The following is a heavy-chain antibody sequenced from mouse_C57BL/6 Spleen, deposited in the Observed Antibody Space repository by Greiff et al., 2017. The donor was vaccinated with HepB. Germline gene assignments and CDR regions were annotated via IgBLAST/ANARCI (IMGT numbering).Heavy chain of an antibody. J-gene: IGHJ4*01. CDR1: GYTFTSYW. CDR3: ARPYDYVGAMDY. V-gene: IGHV1-55*01. CDR2: IYPGSGST. Sequence: VQLQQSGAELVKPGASVKMSCKASGYTFTSYWITWVKQRPGQGLEWIGDIYPGSGSTNYNEKFKSKATLTVDTSSSTAYMQLSSLTSEDSAVYYCARPYDYVGAMDYWGQGTSVTVSS. D-gene: IGHD2-4*01.